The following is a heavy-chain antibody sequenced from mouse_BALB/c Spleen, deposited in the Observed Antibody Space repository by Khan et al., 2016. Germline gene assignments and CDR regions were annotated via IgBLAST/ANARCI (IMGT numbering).Heavy chain of an antibody. Sequence: VQLKQSGAELVKPGASVKLSCTASGFNIKDTYMHWVKQRPERGLEWIGRIDPANGNTKYDPKFQGKATITADTSSNTAYLQLSSLTSEDTAVYYCASPRKAYWGQGTLVTVSA. V-gene: IGHV14-3*02. J-gene: IGHJ3*01. CDR1: GFNIKDTY. CDR3: ASPRKAY. CDR2: IDPANGNT.